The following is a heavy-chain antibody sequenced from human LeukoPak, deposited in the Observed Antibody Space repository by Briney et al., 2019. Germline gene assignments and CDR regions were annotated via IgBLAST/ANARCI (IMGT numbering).Heavy chain of an antibody. V-gene: IGHV3-30*04. D-gene: IGHD1-26*01. Sequence: GGSLRLSCEASGFTFSSYAMHWVRQAPGKGLEWVAVISYDGSNKYYADSVKGRFTISRDNSKNTLYLQMNSLRAEDTAVYYCARVSGIVGATTGLDLDYWGQGTLVTVSS. J-gene: IGHJ4*02. CDR1: GFTFSSYA. CDR3: ARVSGIVGATTGLDLDY. CDR2: ISYDGSNK.